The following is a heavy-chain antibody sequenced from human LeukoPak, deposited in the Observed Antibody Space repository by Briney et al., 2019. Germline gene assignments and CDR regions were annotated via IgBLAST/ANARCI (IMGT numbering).Heavy chain of an antibody. J-gene: IGHJ4*02. D-gene: IGHD3-22*01. CDR2: IIPIFGTA. Sequence: GVSVKVSCKASGGTFSSYAISWVRQAPGQGLEWMGGIIPIFGTANYAQKFQGRVTITADESTSTAYMELSSLRSEDTAVYYCASCPYYYDSSGYYGDYWGQGTLVTVSS. V-gene: IGHV1-69*13. CDR3: ASCPYYYDSSGYYGDY. CDR1: GGTFSSYA.